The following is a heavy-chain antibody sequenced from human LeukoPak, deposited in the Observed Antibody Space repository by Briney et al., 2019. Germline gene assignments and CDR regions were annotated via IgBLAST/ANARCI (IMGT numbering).Heavy chain of an antibody. CDR3: VSFYETY. CDR2: INSDGSWT. J-gene: IGHJ4*02. CDR1: GNYL. V-gene: IGHV3-74*01. D-gene: IGHD2/OR15-2a*01. Sequence: GGSLRLSCAASGNYLMHWVRRVPGKGLVWVSHINSDGSWTSYADSVKGRFTIPKDNAKNTVYLQMNSLRAEDTAVYYCVSFYETYWGRGTLVTVSS.